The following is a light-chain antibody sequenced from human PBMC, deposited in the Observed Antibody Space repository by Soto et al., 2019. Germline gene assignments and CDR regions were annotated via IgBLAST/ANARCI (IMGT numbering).Light chain of an antibody. V-gene: IGKV1-5*03. CDR3: QQYKTYSRT. J-gene: IGKJ1*01. CDR2: QAS. CDR1: QSISTW. Sequence: DIQMTQSPSTLSASVGDRVSITCRASQSISTWLAWYRQKPGKAPELLIYQASSLESGVPSRFSGSGSGTEFTLTISILQPDDFATYYCQQYKTYSRTFGQGTKVEI.